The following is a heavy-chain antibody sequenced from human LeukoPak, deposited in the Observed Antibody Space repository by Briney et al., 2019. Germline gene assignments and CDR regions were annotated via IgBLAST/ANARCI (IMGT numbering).Heavy chain of an antibody. Sequence: SCAASGFTFSSYGISWVRQAPGQGLEWMGGIIPIFGTANYAQKFQGRVTITADKSTSTAYMELSSLRSEDTAVYYCARGATYYGDFDDAFDIWGQGTMVTVSS. CDR1: GFTFSSYG. V-gene: IGHV1-69*06. CDR2: IIPIFGTA. J-gene: IGHJ3*02. CDR3: ARGATYYGDFDDAFDI. D-gene: IGHD4-17*01.